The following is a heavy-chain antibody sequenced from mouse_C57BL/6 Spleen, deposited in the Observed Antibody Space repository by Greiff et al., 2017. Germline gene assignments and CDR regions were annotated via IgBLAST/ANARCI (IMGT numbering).Heavy chain of an antibody. D-gene: IGHD2-4*01. CDR1: GYTFTSYW. CDR2: INPSSGYT. Sequence: QVQLQQSGAELAKPGASVKMSCKASGYTFTSYWMHWVKQRPGQGLEWIGYINPSSGYTKYNQKFKDQATLTADKSSSTAYMRLSSLTYEDSAVYYCASSVLYDYDFYYALDYWGQGTSVTVSS. V-gene: IGHV1-7*01. J-gene: IGHJ4*01. CDR3: ASSVLYDYDFYYALDY.